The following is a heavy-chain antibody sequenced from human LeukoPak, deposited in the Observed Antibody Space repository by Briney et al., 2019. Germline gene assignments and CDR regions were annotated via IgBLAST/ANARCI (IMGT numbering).Heavy chain of an antibody. CDR1: GYTFTGYY. Sequence: ASVKVSCKASGYTFTGYYMHWVRQAPGQGLEWMGWINPNNGGTNYAHNRVTMTRDTSIRTVYMELTRLTSDDTAVYYCARDRASGCPDYYFDYWGQGTLVTVSS. V-gene: IGHV1-2*02. CDR2: INPNNGGT. D-gene: IGHD3-3*01. CDR3: ARDRASGCPDYYFDY. J-gene: IGHJ4*02.